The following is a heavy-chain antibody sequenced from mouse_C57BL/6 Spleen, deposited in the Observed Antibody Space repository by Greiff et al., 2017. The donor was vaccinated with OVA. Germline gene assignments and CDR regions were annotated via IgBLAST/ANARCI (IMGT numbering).Heavy chain of an antibody. Sequence: VQLQQSGAELVKPGASVKMSCKASGYTFTSYWITWVKQRPGQGLEWIGDIYPGSGSTNYNEKFKSKATLTVDTSSSTAYMQLSSLTSEDSAVYYGASPIYYGSSYDYWGQGTTLTVSS. J-gene: IGHJ2*01. V-gene: IGHV1-55*01. CDR1: GYTFTSYW. CDR2: IYPGSGST. D-gene: IGHD1-1*01. CDR3: ASPIYYGSSYDY.